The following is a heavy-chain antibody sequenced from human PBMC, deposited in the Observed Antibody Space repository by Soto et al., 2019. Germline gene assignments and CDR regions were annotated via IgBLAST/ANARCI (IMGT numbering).Heavy chain of an antibody. V-gene: IGHV3-23*01. CDR3: SKGEMSTIRNSFDP. D-gene: IGHD1-1*01. CDR2: LSRSGGAT. CDR1: GFNTRFYS. J-gene: IGHJ5*02. Sequence: EVQLLESGGGLVQPGGSLTLSCSASGFNTRFYSMSWVRQTPGKGLEWVAALSRSGGATYYADSMRGRFTISRDASKDTLFLQMSNLRAEDTAMYYCSKGEMSTIRNSFDPWGQGTLVTVSS.